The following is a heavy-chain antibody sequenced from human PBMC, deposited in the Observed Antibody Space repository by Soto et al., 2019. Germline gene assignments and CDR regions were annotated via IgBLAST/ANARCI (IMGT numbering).Heavy chain of an antibody. CDR1: GYIFTSYW. CDR2: IYPGDSDT. V-gene: IGHV5-51*01. CDR3: ATRYHAYSDTSGYYYGW. Sequence: GESLKISCKGSGYIFTSYWIGWVRQMPGKGLEWMGIIYPGDSDTRYSPSFQGQVTISADKSISTAYLQWSSLKASDTAMYYCATRYHAYSDTSGYYYGWWGNGPLGTVSS. D-gene: IGHD3-22*01. J-gene: IGHJ4*01.